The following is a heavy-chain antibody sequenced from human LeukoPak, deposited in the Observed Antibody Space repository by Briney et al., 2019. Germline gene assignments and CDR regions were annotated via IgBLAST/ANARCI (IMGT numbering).Heavy chain of an antibody. V-gene: IGHV3-53*01. D-gene: IGHD2-15*01. CDR2: IYSGGST. CDR1: GFIASSNY. Sequence: GGSLRLSCTASGFIASSNYMSWVRQAPGKGLEWVSLIYSGGSTYYADSVMGRSTISRDKSNNTLYLQMNSLRAEDTAVYYCATGGRSGVAFESWGQGTLDTVSS. J-gene: IGHJ4*02. CDR3: ATGGRSGVAFES.